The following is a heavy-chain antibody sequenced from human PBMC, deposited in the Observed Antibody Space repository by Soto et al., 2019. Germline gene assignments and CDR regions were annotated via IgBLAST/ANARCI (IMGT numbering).Heavy chain of an antibody. CDR3: AKGRPGVAAAPDY. V-gene: IGHV3-23*01. CDR2: ISTRGGRT. CDR1: GFSFSSYA. D-gene: IGHD2-21*01. Sequence: EVLLLESGGGLTQPGGSLRLACAASGFSFSSYAMSWVRQAPPQGLEWVSSISTRGGRTYYADSVKGRFSISRDNSANAVYLDMDNLRAEDTGIYYCAKGRPGVAAAPDYWGQGTLVTVSS. J-gene: IGHJ4*02.